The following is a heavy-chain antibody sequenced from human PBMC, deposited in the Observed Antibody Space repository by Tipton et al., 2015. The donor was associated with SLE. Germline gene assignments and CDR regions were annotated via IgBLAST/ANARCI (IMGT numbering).Heavy chain of an antibody. D-gene: IGHD3-10*01. CDR2: IYYSGST. J-gene: IGHJ3*02. Sequence: TLSLTCTVSGGAISSYYWSWIRQPPGKGLEWIGYIYYSGSTSYNPSLKSRVTISVDTSKNQFSLKLSSVTAADTAVYYCARGGAEGLWFRESSVAFDIWGQGTMVTVSS. V-gene: IGHV4-59*01. CDR1: GGAISSYY. CDR3: ARGGAEGLWFRESSVAFDI.